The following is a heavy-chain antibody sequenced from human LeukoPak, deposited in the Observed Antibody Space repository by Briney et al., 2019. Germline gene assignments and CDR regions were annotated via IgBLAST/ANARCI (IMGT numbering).Heavy chain of an antibody. Sequence: GESLKISCKCSGYSFTSYWIGWVRQMPGKGLGWMGIIYPGDSDTRYSPSFQGQVTISADKSISTAYLQWSSLKASDTAMYYCARTHYYYGSGSSHLFDYWGQGTLVTVSS. CDR1: GYSFTSYW. J-gene: IGHJ4*02. V-gene: IGHV5-51*01. CDR2: IYPGDSDT. D-gene: IGHD3-10*01. CDR3: ARTHYYYGSGSSHLFDY.